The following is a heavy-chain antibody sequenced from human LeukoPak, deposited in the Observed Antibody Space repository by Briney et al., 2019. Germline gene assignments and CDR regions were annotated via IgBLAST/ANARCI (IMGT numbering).Heavy chain of an antibody. D-gene: IGHD3-3*01. CDR2: INHSGST. CDR1: GGSISSGGYY. Sequence: PSETLSLTCTVSGGSISSGGYYWSWIRQPPGKGLEWIGEINHSGSTNYNPSLKSRVTISVDTSKNQFSLKLSSVTAADTAVYYCARRSLLEWLLYGSFDYWGQGTLVTVSS. J-gene: IGHJ4*02. V-gene: IGHV4-61*08. CDR3: ARRSLLEWLLYGSFDY.